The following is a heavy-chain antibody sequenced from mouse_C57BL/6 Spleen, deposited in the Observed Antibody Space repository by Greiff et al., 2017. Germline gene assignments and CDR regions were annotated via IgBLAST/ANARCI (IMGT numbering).Heavy chain of an antibody. CDR1: GYTFTSYG. D-gene: IGHD1-1*01. Sequence: QVHVKQSGAELARPGASVKLSCKASGYTFTSYGISWVKQRTGQGLEWIGEIYPRSGNTYYNEKFKGKATLTADKSSSTAYMELRSLTSEDSAVYFCARGEGYYGSSYTFAYWGQGTLVTVSA. J-gene: IGHJ3*01. CDR3: ARGEGYYGSSYTFAY. V-gene: IGHV1-81*01. CDR2: IYPRSGNT.